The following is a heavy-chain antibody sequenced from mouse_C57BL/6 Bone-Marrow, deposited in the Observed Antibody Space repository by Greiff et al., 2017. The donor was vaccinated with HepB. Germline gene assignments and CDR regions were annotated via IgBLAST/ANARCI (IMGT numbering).Heavy chain of an antibody. D-gene: IGHD1-1*01. V-gene: IGHV5-4*01. CDR1: GFTFSSYA. Sequence: EVMLVESGGGLVKPGGSLKLSCAASGFTFSSYAMSWVRQTPEKRLEWVATISDGGSYTYYPDNVKGRFTISRDNAKNNLYLQMSHLKSEDTAMYYCARDHYYYGSSYEGLWAMDYWGQGTSVTVSS. J-gene: IGHJ4*01. CDR2: ISDGGSYT. CDR3: ARDHYYYGSSYEGLWAMDY.